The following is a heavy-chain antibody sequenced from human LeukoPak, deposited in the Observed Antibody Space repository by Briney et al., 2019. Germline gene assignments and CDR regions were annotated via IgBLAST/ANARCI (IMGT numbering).Heavy chain of an antibody. D-gene: IGHD1-26*01. CDR1: GFTVSSNY. Sequence: GGSLRLSCAASGFTVSSNYMSWVRQAPGKGLEWVSVIYSGGSTYYADSVKGRFTISRDNSKNTLYLQMNSLRAEDTAVYYCARHGVGATKFRDYWGQGTLVTVSS. V-gene: IGHV3-53*01. CDR2: IYSGGST. J-gene: IGHJ4*02. CDR3: ARHGVGATKFRDY.